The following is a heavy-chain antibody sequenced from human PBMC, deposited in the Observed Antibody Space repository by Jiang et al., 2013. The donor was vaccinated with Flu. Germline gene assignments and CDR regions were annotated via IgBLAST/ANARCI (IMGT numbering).Heavy chain of an antibody. CDR1: GYTFTTYD. V-gene: IGHV1-8*01. J-gene: IGHJ4*02. D-gene: IGHD1-7*01. CDR2: MSPNSGIT. CDR3: VRGPTGTTDY. Sequence: GAEVKKPGASVKVSCKASGYTFTTYDINWVRQAAGQGLEWMGWMSPNSGITRYTQKFQGRVTMTRDTSINTAYMELSRLASEDAAVYYCVRGPTGTTDYWGQGTLVTVSS.